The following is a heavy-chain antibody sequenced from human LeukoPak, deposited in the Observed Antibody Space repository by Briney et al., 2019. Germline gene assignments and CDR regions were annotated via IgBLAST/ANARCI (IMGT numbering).Heavy chain of an antibody. CDR2: ISDSGGST. J-gene: IGHJ4*02. CDR1: GFTFSSYA. V-gene: IGHV3-23*01. D-gene: IGHD2-2*01. Sequence: GGSLRLSCAASGFTFSSYAMSWVRQAPGKGPECVSSISDSGGSTYYADSVKGRFTISRDNSKNTLYLQIDTLRAEDTAVYYCAQTGPTGGFCSSTSCYGVDYWGQGTLVTVSS. CDR3: AQTGPTGGFCSSTSCYGVDY.